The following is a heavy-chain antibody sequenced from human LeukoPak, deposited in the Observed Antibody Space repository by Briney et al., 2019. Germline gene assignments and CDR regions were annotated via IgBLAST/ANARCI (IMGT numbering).Heavy chain of an antibody. J-gene: IGHJ4*02. CDR1: GGTFSSYA. Sequence: AASVKVSCKASGGTFSSYAISWVRQAPGQGLEWMGGIIPIFGTANYAQKFQGRVTITADESTSTAYMELSSLRSEDTAVYYCARDVALWGSSGYYYVYFDYWGQGTLVTVSS. V-gene: IGHV1-69*13. D-gene: IGHD3-22*01. CDR2: IIPIFGTA. CDR3: ARDVALWGSSGYYYVYFDY.